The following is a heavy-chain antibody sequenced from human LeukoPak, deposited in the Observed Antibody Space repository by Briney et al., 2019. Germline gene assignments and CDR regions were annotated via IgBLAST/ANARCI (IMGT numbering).Heavy chain of an antibody. CDR2: ISGSGGST. D-gene: IGHD3-22*01. CDR3: ATSPPYSDYYDSSGYWW. Sequence: GGSLRLSCAASGFTFSSYAMSWVRQAPGKGLEWVSAISGSGGSTYYADSVKGRFTISRDNSKNTLYLQMNSLSAEDTAVYYCATSPPYSDYYDSSGYWWWGQGTLVTVSS. CDR1: GFTFSSYA. J-gene: IGHJ4*02. V-gene: IGHV3-23*01.